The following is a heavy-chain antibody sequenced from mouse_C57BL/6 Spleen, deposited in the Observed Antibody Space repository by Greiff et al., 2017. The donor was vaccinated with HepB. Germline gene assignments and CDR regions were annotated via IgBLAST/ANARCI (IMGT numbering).Heavy chain of an antibody. CDR3: AKSTVVGPYYFDY. D-gene: IGHD1-1*01. J-gene: IGHJ2*01. CDR2: INPNNGGT. Sequence: VQLQQSGPELVKPGASVKMSCKASGYTFTDYNMHWVKQSHGKSLEWIGYINPNNGGTSYNQKFKGKATLTVNKSSSTAYMELRSLTSEDSAVYYCAKSTVVGPYYFDYWGQGTTLTVSS. CDR1: GYTFTDYN. V-gene: IGHV1-22*01.